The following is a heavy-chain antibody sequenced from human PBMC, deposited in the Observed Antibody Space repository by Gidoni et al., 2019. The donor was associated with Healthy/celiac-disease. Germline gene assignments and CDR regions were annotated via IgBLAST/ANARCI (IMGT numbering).Heavy chain of an antibody. J-gene: IGHJ3*02. CDR2: TRNKANSYTT. D-gene: IGHD1-26*01. Sequence: EVQLVESGGGLVQPGGSLRLSCAASGFTLSDHYMDWVRQAPGKGLEWVGRTRNKANSYTTEYAASVKGRFTISRDDSKNSLYLQMNSLKTEDTSVYYCAREGARDDAFDIWGQGTMVTVSS. CDR3: AREGARDDAFDI. V-gene: IGHV3-72*01. CDR1: GFTLSDHY.